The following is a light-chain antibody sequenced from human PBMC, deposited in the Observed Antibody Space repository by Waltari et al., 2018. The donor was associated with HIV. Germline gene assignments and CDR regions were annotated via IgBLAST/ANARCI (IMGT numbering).Light chain of an antibody. J-gene: IGKJ2*01. CDR1: QSISRH. V-gene: IGKV1-39*01. CDR2: GAS. Sequence: DLQMTQSPSSVSASVGHRVSITCRASQSISRHLNWDQQKPGNTPKLLIYGASTLQSGVPSRFSGSGSGTDFTLVISSLQPEDVATYYCHQSYSPPHTFGQGTKLGIK. CDR3: HQSYSPPHT.